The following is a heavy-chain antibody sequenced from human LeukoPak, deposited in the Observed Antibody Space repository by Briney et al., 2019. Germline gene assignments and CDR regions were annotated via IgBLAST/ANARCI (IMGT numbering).Heavy chain of an antibody. V-gene: IGHV5-51*01. Sequence: HGESLKISCKGSGYSFTSYWIGWVRQMPGKGLEWMGIIYPGDSDTRYSPSFQGQVTISADKSISTAYLQWSSLKASDTAMYYCARRNYDILTGFYSRVHYYYYMDVWGKGTTVTVSS. CDR1: GYSFTSYW. D-gene: IGHD3-9*01. CDR3: ARRNYDILTGFYSRVHYYYYMDV. CDR2: IYPGDSDT. J-gene: IGHJ6*03.